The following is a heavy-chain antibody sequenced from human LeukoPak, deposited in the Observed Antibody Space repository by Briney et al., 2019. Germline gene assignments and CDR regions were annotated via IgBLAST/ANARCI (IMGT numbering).Heavy chain of an antibody. CDR2: ISGSGGST. V-gene: IGHV3-23*01. J-gene: IGHJ4*02. CDR1: GFIFSSYA. D-gene: IGHD6-6*01. Sequence: GGSLRLSCAASGFIFSSYAMSWVRQAPGKGLEWVSTISGSGGSTYYADSVKGRFTVSRDNSKNTVYLQMNSLRAEDTAIYYCTKGSRSSWFPRPDYWGQGTLVTVSS. CDR3: TKGSRSSWFPRPDY.